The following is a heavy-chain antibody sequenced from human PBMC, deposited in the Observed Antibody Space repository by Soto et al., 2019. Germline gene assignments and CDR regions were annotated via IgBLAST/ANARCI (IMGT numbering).Heavy chain of an antibody. D-gene: IGHD3-9*01. J-gene: IGHJ4*02. CDR3: ARDIDIVSAYPDK. Sequence: PGGCVRLCCVAAGFVFVGCSMHCVRQAPEKGLEWVSLIGWDGGRTEYTDAVKGRFIISRDNSKNSLFLQMNNVRSEDTALYFCARDIDIVSAYPDKWGQGTLVTVSS. CDR1: GFVFVGCS. V-gene: IGHV3-43*01. CDR2: IGWDGGRT.